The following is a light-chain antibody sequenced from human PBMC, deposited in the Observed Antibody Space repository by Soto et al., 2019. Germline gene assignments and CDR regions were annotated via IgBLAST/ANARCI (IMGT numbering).Light chain of an antibody. CDR3: QQNGSLPIT. J-gene: IGKJ5*01. V-gene: IGKV3-20*01. Sequence: EIVLTQSPGTLSLSPGERATLSCRASQSLSGGYLAWFQQKPGQTPSLLIYSASNRATGIPDRFSGSESGTDFTLTISRLEPEDFVVYYCQQNGSLPITFGQGKRLEIK. CDR2: SAS. CDR1: QSLSGGY.